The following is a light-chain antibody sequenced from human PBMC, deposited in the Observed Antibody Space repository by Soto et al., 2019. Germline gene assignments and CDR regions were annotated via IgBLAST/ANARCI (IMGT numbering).Light chain of an antibody. CDR1: QSVRANY. CDR3: QQYATSARLT. V-gene: IGKV3-20*01. Sequence: EIVLTQSPGTLSLSPGERVTLSCRASQSVRANYLAWYQQKPGQAPRLLISGASTRASGIPERFSGSGSGTDFTLTISRLEPEDFAVYYCQQYATSARLTFGPGTNVDI. CDR2: GAS. J-gene: IGKJ3*01.